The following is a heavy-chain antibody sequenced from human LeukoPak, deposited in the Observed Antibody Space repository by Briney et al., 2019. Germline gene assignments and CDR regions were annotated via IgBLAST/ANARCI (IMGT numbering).Heavy chain of an antibody. D-gene: IGHD4-23*01. CDR3: AGWSQLYGGNSLDY. CDR2: IYYSGSIYYSGST. Sequence: SETLSLTCTVSGGSINSSSYYWGWIRQPPGKGLEWIGSIYYSGSIYYSGSTYQNPSLKSRVTTSVDTSKNQFSLKLSSVTAADTAVYYCAGWSQLYGGNSLDYWGQGTLVTVSS. V-gene: IGHV4-39*01. J-gene: IGHJ4*02. CDR1: GGSINSSSYY.